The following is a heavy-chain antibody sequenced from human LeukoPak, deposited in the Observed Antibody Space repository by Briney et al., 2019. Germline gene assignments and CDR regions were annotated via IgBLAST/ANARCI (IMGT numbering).Heavy chain of an antibody. J-gene: IGHJ4*02. V-gene: IGHV3-30*18. CDR1: GGSISSSSYY. CDR3: AKAPTFDY. Sequence: LSLTCTVSGGSISSSSYYWGWVRQAPGKGLEWVAVISYDGSNKYYADSVKGRFTISRDNSKNTLYLQMNSLRAEDTAVYYCAKAPTFDYWGQGTLVTVSS. CDR2: ISYDGSNK.